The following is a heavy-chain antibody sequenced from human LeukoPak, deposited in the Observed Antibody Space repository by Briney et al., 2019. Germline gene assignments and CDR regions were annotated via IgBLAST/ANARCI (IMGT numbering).Heavy chain of an antibody. V-gene: IGHV3-21*01. CDR1: GFTFSSYS. J-gene: IGHJ4*02. D-gene: IGHD2-8*01. Sequence: PGGSLRLSCAASGFTFSSYSMNWVRQAPGKGLEWVSSISSSSSYIYYADSVKGRFTIPRDNAKNSLYLQMNSRRAEDTAVYYCARSGYCANGVCPQNYWGQGTLVTVSS. CDR2: ISSSSSYI. CDR3: ARSGYCANGVCPQNY.